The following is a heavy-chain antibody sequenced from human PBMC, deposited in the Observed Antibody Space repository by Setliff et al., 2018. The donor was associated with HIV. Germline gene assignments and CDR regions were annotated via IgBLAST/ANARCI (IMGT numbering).Heavy chain of an antibody. CDR2: ISSRYYL. CDR3: AREVLRGGDDAFDL. D-gene: IGHD3-10*01. CDR1: GFTFSSYE. J-gene: IGHJ3*01. V-gene: IGHV3-48*03. Sequence: PGGSLRLSCAASGFTFSSYEMNWVRQAPGKGLEWVSYISSRYYLVKARYADSVRGRFTISGDYAKNSLYLQMNSLRPEDTAVYYCAREVLRGGDDAFDLWGQGTVVTVSS.